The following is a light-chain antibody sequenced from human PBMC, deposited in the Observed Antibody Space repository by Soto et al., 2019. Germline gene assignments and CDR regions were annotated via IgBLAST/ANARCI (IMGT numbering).Light chain of an antibody. CDR3: NSYTTSSTYV. CDR2: GDS. V-gene: IGLV2-14*01. CDR1: SSDVGGSTH. Sequence: QSALTQPASVSGSPGQSIAISSTGTSSDVGGSTHVSWYQHHPGEAPKLMIYGDSNRPSGVSDRFSGSKSGNTASLTISGLQAGDEADYYCNSYTTSSTYVFGTGTKLTVL. J-gene: IGLJ1*01.